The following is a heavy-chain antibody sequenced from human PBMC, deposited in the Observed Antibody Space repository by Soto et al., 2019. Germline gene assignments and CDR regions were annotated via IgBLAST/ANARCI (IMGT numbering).Heavy chain of an antibody. D-gene: IGHD6-19*01. Sequence: QVQLVQSGAEVKKPGSSVKVSCKASGGTFSSYAISWVRQAPGQGREWMGGIIPIFGTANYAQKFQGRVTITGDESRSTAYMELSSLRSEETAVYYCADGGGSSGPGGWFDPWGQGTLVTVSS. CDR2: IIPIFGTA. V-gene: IGHV1-69*01. CDR1: GGTFSSYA. J-gene: IGHJ5*02. CDR3: ADGGGSSGPGGWFDP.